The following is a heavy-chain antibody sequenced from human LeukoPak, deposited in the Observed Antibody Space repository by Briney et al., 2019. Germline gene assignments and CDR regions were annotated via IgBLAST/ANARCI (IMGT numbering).Heavy chain of an antibody. Sequence: NPSETLSLTCTVSGGSISSHYWSWIRQTPGKGLEWIGQINYSGSTYYNPSLKSRVTLSIDTSKNQFSLKVSSVTAADTAVYYCARGSGRYDAFDIWGQGTMVTVSS. CDR1: GGSISSHY. CDR3: ARGSGRYDAFDI. V-gene: IGHV4-59*11. D-gene: IGHD3-10*01. CDR2: INYSGST. J-gene: IGHJ3*02.